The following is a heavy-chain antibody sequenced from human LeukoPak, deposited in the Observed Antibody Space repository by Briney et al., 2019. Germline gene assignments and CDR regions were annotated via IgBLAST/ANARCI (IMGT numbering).Heavy chain of an antibody. CDR3: ARDRSLYNDFWSGYYAFDV. J-gene: IGHJ3*01. D-gene: IGHD3-3*01. CDR2: VYNSGST. CDR1: GGSISSHY. Sequence: SETLSLTCSVSGGSISSHYWSWIRQPPGKGLEWIGYVYNSGSTKYNPALKSRVFISVDTSRNQFSLELNSVTAADTAMYYCARDRSLYNDFWSGYYAFDVWGQGIMVTVSP. V-gene: IGHV4-59*11.